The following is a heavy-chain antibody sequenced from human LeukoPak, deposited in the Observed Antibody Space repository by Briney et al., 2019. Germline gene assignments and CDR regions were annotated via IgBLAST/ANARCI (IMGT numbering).Heavy chain of an antibody. CDR2: IWYDGSNK. V-gene: IGHV3-30*02. CDR1: GFTFSSYG. J-gene: IGHJ4*02. D-gene: IGHD6-13*01. Sequence: GGSLRLSCAASGFTFSSYGMHWVRQAPGKGLEWVAVIWYDGSNKYYADSVKGRFTISRDNSENTLYLQMNSLRAEDTAVYYCAKVTSSGWYSLDYWGQGTLVTVSS. CDR3: AKVTSSGWYSLDY.